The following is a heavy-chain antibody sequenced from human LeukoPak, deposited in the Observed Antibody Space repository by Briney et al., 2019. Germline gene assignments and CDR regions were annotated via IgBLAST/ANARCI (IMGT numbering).Heavy chain of an antibody. CDR2: MNPNSGNT. CDR1: GYTFTSYD. CDR3: ARGFRGRYYDFWSGYRPPRWFDP. D-gene: IGHD3-3*01. J-gene: IGHJ5*02. Sequence: ASVKVSCKASGYTFTSYDINWVRQATGQGLEWMGWMNPNSGNTGYAQKFQGRVTMTRNTSISTAYMELSNLRSEDTAVYYCARGFRGRYYDFWSGYRPPRWFDPWGQGTLVTVSS. V-gene: IGHV1-8*01.